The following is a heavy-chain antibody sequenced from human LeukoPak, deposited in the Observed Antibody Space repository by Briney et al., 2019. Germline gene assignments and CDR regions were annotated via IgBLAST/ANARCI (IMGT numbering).Heavy chain of an antibody. V-gene: IGHV1-18*01. D-gene: IGHD3-3*01. Sequence: ASVKVSCKASGYTFTSYGISWVRQAPGQGLEWMGWISAYNGNTNYAQKLQGRVTMTTDTSTSTAYMELRSLRSDDTAVYYCARDRWEGAQAYYDFWSGYYTGRHDAFDIWGQGTMVTVSS. CDR1: GYTFTSYG. CDR2: ISAYNGNT. J-gene: IGHJ3*02. CDR3: ARDRWEGAQAYYDFWSGYYTGRHDAFDI.